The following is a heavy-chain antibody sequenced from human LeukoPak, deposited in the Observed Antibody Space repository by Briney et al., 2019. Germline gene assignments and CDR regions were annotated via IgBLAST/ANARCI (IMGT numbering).Heavy chain of an antibody. J-gene: IGHJ4*02. V-gene: IGHV4-59*01. CDR3: ASSIVVVAFDY. Sequence: SETLSLTCTVSGGSISSYYWSWIRQPPGKGLEWIGYIHYNGSTNYNPSLKNRVTISVDTSKNQFSLQLSPMTPADTAVYYCASSIVVVAFDYWGQGTLVTVSS. CDR1: GGSISSYY. D-gene: IGHD3-22*01. CDR2: IHYNGST.